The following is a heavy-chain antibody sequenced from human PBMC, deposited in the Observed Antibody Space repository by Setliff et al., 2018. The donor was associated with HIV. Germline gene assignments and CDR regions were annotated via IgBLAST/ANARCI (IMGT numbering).Heavy chain of an antibody. J-gene: IGHJ3*02. Sequence: GGSLRLSCAGSGFIFSNAWMNWVRQAPGKGLEWVGRIKSKPNGETTDYATPVKGRFTISRDDSKNTLYLQMNSLKTEDTAVYYCTTDFSFARDAFDIWGQGTMVTVSS. V-gene: IGHV3-15*01. CDR3: TTDFSFARDAFDI. D-gene: IGHD3-10*01. CDR2: IKSKPNGETT. CDR1: GFIFSNAW.